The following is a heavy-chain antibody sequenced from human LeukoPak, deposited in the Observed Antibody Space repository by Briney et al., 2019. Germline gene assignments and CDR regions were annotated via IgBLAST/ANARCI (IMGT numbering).Heavy chain of an antibody. V-gene: IGHV1-2*02. D-gene: IGHD5-18*01. CDR3: ARGRYSYGFDY. J-gene: IGHJ4*02. CDR1: GYTFTGYY. CDR2: INPTSGGT. Sequence: ASVKVSCKDSGYTFTGYYMHWVRQAPGQGLAWMGWINPTSGGTNYARKFQGRVTMTRDTSISTAYMELSRLRSDDTAVYYCARGRYSYGFDYWGQGTLVTVSS.